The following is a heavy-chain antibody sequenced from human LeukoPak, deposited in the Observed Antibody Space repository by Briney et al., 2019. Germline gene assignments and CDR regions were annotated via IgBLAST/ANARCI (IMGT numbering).Heavy chain of an antibody. CDR1: GFTFSSYD. Sequence: GGALRLSCAASGFTFSSYDMHWVRQATGKSLEWVSDIVTAGDTYYPGSVKGRFTISRENAKNSLYLQMNSLRAGDTAVYYCARATVTYYYDSSGLTPASAFDIWGQGTMVTVSS. CDR2: IVTAGDT. D-gene: IGHD3-22*01. CDR3: ARATVTYYYDSSGLTPASAFDI. J-gene: IGHJ3*02. V-gene: IGHV3-13*01.